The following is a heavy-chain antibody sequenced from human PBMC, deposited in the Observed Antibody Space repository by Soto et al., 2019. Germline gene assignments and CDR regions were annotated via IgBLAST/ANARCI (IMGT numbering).Heavy chain of an antibody. J-gene: IGHJ4*02. CDR3: SKDNPAVHY. CDR1: GFTFSDYA. Sequence: QVQLVESGGGVVQPGRSLKLSCAASGFTFSDYAMHWVRQAPGKGLEWLALITSDGSDKYYADSVTGRFTISRDDSENTLYLQMNSLTPEDTAVYYCSKDNPAVHYWGQGALVTVSS. V-gene: IGHV3-30*18. CDR2: ITSDGSDK.